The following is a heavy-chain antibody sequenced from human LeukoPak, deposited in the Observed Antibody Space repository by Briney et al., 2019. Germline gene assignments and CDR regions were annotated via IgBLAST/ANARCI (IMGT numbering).Heavy chain of an antibody. J-gene: IGHJ4*02. CDR1: GYTFTSYY. CDR2: MNPNSGNT. V-gene: IGHV1-8*02. D-gene: IGHD3-22*01. Sequence: ASVKVSCKASGYTFTSYYMHWVRQATGQGLEWMGWMNPNSGNTGYAQKFQGRVTMTRNTSISTAYMELSSLRSEDTAVYYCARGLGDSSGYYPPEEYWGQGTLVTVSS. CDR3: ARGLGDSSGYYPPEEY.